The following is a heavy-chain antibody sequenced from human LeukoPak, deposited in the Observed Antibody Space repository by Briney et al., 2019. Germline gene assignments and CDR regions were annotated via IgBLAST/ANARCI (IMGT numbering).Heavy chain of an antibody. Sequence: GGSLRLSCAASGFTFSDYYMSWIRQAPGKGLEWVSYISSSGSTIYYADSVKGRFTISRDNAKNSLHLQMNSLRAEDTAVYYCARGIPYYDFWSGYYLDYFDYWGQGTLVTVSS. CDR1: GFTFSDYY. CDR3: ARGIPYYDFWSGYYLDYFDY. V-gene: IGHV3-11*01. J-gene: IGHJ4*02. CDR2: ISSSGSTI. D-gene: IGHD3-3*01.